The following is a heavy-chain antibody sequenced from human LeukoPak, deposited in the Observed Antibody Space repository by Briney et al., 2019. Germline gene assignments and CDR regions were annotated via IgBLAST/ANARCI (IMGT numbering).Heavy chain of an antibody. V-gene: IGHV1-46*01. Sequence: ASVKVSCKASGYTFIDYYMHWVRQAPGQGLEWMGVINPRGGSTTYAQRFQGRVTMTRDTSTRTLYMELSSLRSDDTAVYYCARKMTGYSYYFDYWGQGTPVTVAS. CDR1: GYTFIDYY. CDR2: INPRGGST. J-gene: IGHJ4*02. CDR3: ARKMTGYSYYFDY. D-gene: IGHD2-15*01.